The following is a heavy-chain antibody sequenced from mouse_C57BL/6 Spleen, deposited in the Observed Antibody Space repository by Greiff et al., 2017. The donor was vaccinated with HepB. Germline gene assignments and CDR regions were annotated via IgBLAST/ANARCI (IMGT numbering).Heavy chain of an antibody. Sequence: VKLMESGAELVRPGASVTLSCKASGYTFTDYEMHWVKQTPVHGLEWIGAIDPETGGTAYNQKFKGKAILTADKSSSTAYMELRSLTSEDSAVYYCTRREIYYGNYDWYFDVWGTGTTVTVSS. CDR3: TRREIYYGNYDWYFDV. J-gene: IGHJ1*03. CDR1: GYTFTDYE. CDR2: IDPETGGT. D-gene: IGHD2-1*01. V-gene: IGHV1-15*01.